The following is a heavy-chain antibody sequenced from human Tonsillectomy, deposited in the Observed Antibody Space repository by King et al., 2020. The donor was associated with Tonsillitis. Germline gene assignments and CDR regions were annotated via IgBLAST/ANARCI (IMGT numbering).Heavy chain of an antibody. D-gene: IGHD3-3*01. CDR1: GFTFSSYG. J-gene: IGHJ3*02. CDR3: ARTRTAYYDFWSGYSHDAFDI. V-gene: IGHV3-33*01. CDR2: IWYDGSNK. Sequence: VQLVESGGGVVQPWRSRRLSCAASGFTFSSYGLHWFRKAPGKWGDLVDVIWYDGSNKYYADSGKGRFTISRENSKNTMYMQMNSLRAEDTAVYYFARTRTAYYDFWSGYSHDAFDIWGQGTMVTVSS.